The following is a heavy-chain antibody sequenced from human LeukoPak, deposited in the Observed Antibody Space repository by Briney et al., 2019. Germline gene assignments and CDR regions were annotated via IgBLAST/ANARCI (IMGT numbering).Heavy chain of an antibody. CDR2: FDPADGEP. Sequence: ASVKVSCKVSGYMFTELSIHWVRQTPAIGLEWMGGFDPADGEPVYAKNFKDRLTMTEDTSTETAYMELRGLGSEDTAVYCCTAGPDCSSTSCLFEFWGQGTLVTVSS. CDR1: GYMFTELS. V-gene: IGHV1-24*01. CDR3: TAGPDCSSTSCLFEF. D-gene: IGHD2-2*01. J-gene: IGHJ4*02.